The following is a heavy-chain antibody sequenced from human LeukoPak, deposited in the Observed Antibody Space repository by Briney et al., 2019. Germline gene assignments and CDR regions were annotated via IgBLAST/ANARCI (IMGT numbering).Heavy chain of an antibody. J-gene: IGHJ4*02. V-gene: IGHV1-69*13. CDR3: ASQPEYYYDSSGYSNYFDY. D-gene: IGHD3-22*01. CDR1: GGTFSSYA. CDR2: IIPIFGTA. Sequence: SVKVSCKASGGTFSSYAISWVRQAPGQGLEWMGGIIPIFGTANYAQKFQGRVTITADESTSTAYVELSSLRSEDAAVYYCASQPEYYYDSSGYSNYFDYWGQGTLVTVSS.